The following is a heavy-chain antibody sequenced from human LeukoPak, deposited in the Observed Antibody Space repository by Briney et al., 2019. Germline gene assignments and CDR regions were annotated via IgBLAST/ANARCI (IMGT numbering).Heavy chain of an antibody. J-gene: IGHJ4*02. Sequence: GGSLRLSCAASGFTFNTFGMTWVRQAPGKGLEWVSGISDSGGSTYYADPVKGRFTISRDNSKNTLYLQMNSLRAEDTAVYYCAKTYGSGSNRRVDYWGQGTLVTVSS. CDR2: ISDSGGST. CDR1: GFTFNTFG. V-gene: IGHV3-23*01. D-gene: IGHD3-10*01. CDR3: AKTYGSGSNRRVDY.